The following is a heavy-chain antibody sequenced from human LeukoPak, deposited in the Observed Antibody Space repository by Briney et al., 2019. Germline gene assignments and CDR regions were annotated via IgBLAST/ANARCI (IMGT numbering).Heavy chain of an antibody. V-gene: IGHV4-39*01. Sequence: PSETLSPTCTVSGGSISNNNYYWGWIRQPPGKGLEWIGSIYYSGSTYPNPSLKSRVTISVDTSKNQFSLKLSSVTAADTAVYYCARTAVEQQLAYFDYWGQGTLVTVSS. CDR2: IYYSGST. CDR3: ARTAVEQQLAYFDY. D-gene: IGHD6-13*01. CDR1: GGSISNNNYY. J-gene: IGHJ4*02.